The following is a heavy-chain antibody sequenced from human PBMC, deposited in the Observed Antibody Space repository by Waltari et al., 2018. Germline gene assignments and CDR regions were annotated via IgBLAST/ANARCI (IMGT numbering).Heavy chain of an antibody. V-gene: IGHV1-69*12. CDR1: GGTFSSYA. Sequence: QVQLVQSGAEVKKPGSSVKVSCKASGGTFSSYAISWVRQAPGQGLEWMGGINPIFGTANYAPKFQGRVTITADESTSTAYMELSSLRSEDTAVYYCARVRGVPAATPSYYYGMDVWGQGTTVTVCS. CDR3: ARVRGVPAATPSYYYGMDV. CDR2: INPIFGTA. J-gene: IGHJ6*02. D-gene: IGHD2-2*01.